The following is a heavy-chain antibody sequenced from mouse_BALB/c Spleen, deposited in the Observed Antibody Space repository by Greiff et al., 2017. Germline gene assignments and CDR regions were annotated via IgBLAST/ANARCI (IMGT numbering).Heavy chain of an antibody. CDR3: ARGATARDWFAY. D-gene: IGHD1-2*01. CDR1: GYTFTSYW. Sequence: LVESGAELAKPGASVKMSCKASGYTFTSYWMHWVKQRPGQGLEWIGYINPSTGYTEYNQKFKDKATLTADKSSSTAYMQLSSLTSEDSAVYYCARGATARDWFAYWGQGTLVTVSA. CDR2: INPSTGYT. J-gene: IGHJ3*01. V-gene: IGHV1-7*01.